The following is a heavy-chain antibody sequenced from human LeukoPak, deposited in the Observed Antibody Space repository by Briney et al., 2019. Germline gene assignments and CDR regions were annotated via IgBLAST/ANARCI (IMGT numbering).Heavy chain of an antibody. J-gene: IGHJ4*02. CDR1: GFTLDDYA. V-gene: IGHV3-43*02. Sequence: GGSLRLSCAASGFTLDDYAMHWVRQAPGKGLEWVSLISGDGGSTYYADSVKGRFTISRDNSKNSLYLQMNSLRTEDTALYYCAKGVSGSYFFDYWGQGTLVTVSS. CDR2: ISGDGGST. D-gene: IGHD1-26*01. CDR3: AKGVSGSYFFDY.